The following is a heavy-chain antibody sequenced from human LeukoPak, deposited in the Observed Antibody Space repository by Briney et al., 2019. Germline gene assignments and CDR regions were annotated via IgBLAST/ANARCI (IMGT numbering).Heavy chain of an antibody. V-gene: IGHV3-74*01. Sequence: GGSLRLSCAASGLTFSNDWMHWVRQAPGKGLVWVSRINTDGSTTTYADSVKGRFTISRDNAKNTLYLQMNSLRVEDTAVYYCARGRGGSYHYWGQGTLVTVSS. D-gene: IGHD1-26*01. J-gene: IGHJ4*02. CDR3: ARGRGGSYHY. CDR2: INTDGSTT. CDR1: GLTFSNDW.